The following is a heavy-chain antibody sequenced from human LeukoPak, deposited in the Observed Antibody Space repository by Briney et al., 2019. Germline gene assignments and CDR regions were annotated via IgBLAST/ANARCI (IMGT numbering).Heavy chain of an antibody. CDR2: MYHSGVT. Sequence: SETLSLTCTVSGVSITFYHWSWIRQPPGKGLEWIGNMYHSGVTNYNPSLRSRLTISIDTSKNQFSLRLTSVTAADTAVYYCARTCSSSDCFNTTPDNWFDPWGQGSLVTVSS. CDR3: ARTCSSSDCFNTTPDNWFDP. D-gene: IGHD2-2*01. J-gene: IGHJ5*02. CDR1: GVSITFYH. V-gene: IGHV4-59*01.